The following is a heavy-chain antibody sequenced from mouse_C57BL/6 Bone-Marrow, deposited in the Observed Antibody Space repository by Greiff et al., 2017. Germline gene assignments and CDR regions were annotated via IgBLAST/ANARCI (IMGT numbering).Heavy chain of an antibody. V-gene: IGHV8-8*01. D-gene: IGHD2-10*01. CDR2: IWWDDDK. CDR1: GFSLSTFGMG. J-gene: IGHJ4*01. CDR3: ARMTYYGNGEVDY. Sequence: QVTLKVSGPGILQPSQTLSLTCSFSGFSLSTFGMGVGWIRQPSGKGLEWLAHIWWDDDKYYNPALKRRLTFSKDTSKNPVFLKIANVDPAETATYYCARMTYYGNGEVDYWGQGTSVTVSS.